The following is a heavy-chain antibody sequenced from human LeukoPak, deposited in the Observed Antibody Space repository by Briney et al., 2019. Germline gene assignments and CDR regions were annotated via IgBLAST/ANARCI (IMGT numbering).Heavy chain of an antibody. J-gene: IGHJ3*02. CDR3: ARDPRAARHAFDI. CDR1: GGSISSDY. V-gene: IGHV4-59*12. D-gene: IGHD5-18*01. CDR2: IYYSGST. Sequence: SETLSLTCTVSGGSISSDYWTWIRQPPGKRLEWIGYIYYSGSTNYNPSLKSRVTISVDTSKNQFSLKLSSVTAADTAVYYCARDPRAARHAFDIWGQGTMVTVSS.